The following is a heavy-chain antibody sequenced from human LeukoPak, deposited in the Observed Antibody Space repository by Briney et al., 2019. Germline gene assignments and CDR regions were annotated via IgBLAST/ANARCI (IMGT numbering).Heavy chain of an antibody. CDR1: GFTFSNYA. CDR2: ISTSGDRT. D-gene: IGHD3-10*01. V-gene: IGHV3-23*01. Sequence: PGGSLRLSCAASGFTFSNYAMSWVRQAPGKGLEWVSTISTSGDRTHYADSVKGRFTISRDNSKNTLYLQMNSLRADDTAVYYCANPATIASTYYSFDYWGQGTLVTVSS. CDR3: ANPATIASTYYSFDY. J-gene: IGHJ4*02.